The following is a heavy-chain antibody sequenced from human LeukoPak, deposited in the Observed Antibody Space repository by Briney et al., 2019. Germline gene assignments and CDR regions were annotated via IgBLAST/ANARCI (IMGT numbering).Heavy chain of an antibody. CDR3: ARDLVITTAFYYFDY. CDR1: GYTFTGYY. J-gene: IGHJ4*02. Sequence: ASVKVSCKASGYTFTGYYMHWVRQAPGQGLEWMGWIIPNSGGTNYAQKFQGRVTMTRDTSISTAYMELSRLRSDDTAVYYCARDLVITTAFYYFDYWGQGTLVTVSS. V-gene: IGHV1-2*02. CDR2: IIPNSGGT. D-gene: IGHD3-22*01.